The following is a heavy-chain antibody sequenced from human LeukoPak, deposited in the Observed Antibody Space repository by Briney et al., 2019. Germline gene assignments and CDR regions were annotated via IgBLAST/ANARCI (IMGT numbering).Heavy chain of an antibody. CDR2: INPNSGGT. J-gene: IGHJ4*02. CDR1: GYSFTGWY. CDR3: ISEGY. Sequence: ASVKVSCKASGYSFTGWYMYWVRQAPGQGLEWMGWINPNSGGTNYAQKFQDRVTMTRDTSISTAYMELSSLRYDDTAIYYCISEGYWGQGSLVIVSS. V-gene: IGHV1-2*02.